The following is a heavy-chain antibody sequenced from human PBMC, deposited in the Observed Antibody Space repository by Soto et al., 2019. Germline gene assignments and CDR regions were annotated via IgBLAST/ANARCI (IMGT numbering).Heavy chain of an antibody. CDR3: ARLPFPWGWFDP. CDR1: GFTFSSHS. V-gene: IGHV3-48*04. J-gene: IGHJ5*02. D-gene: IGHD3-16*01. CDR2: ISGSGRTI. Sequence: GGSLRLSCAASGFTFSSHSMNWVRQAPGKGLEWVSYISGSGRTIYSADSVKGRFTISRDNATNSLYLQMNNVRTEDTAVYYCARLPFPWGWFDPWGQGPRSPSPQ.